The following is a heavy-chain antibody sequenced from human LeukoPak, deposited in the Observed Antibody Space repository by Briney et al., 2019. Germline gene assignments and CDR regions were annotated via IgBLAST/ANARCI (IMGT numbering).Heavy chain of an antibody. J-gene: IGHJ4*02. CDR1: GFTSSSYA. V-gene: IGHV3-23*01. Sequence: GGSLRLSCAASGFTSSSYAMSWVRQAPGKGLEWVSAISGSGGSTYYADSVKGRFTISRDNSKNTLYLQMNSLRAEDTAVYYCARRPPVRDYYDSSGSHYFDYWGQGTLVTVSS. CDR3: ARRPPVRDYYDSSGSHYFDY. D-gene: IGHD3-22*01. CDR2: ISGSGGST.